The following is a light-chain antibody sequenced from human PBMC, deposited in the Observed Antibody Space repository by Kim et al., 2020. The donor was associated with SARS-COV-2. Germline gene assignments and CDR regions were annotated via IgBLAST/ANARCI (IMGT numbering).Light chain of an antibody. CDR3: QQSGNSPSPLT. CDR1: QIVSNDV. Sequence: GERATRACRASQIVSNDVLAWYQHKHGQAPRLLIYGTSHRATGIPDRFSGSGSGTDFTLTISRLEPEDFAVDFCQQSGNSPSPLTFGGGTKVDIK. J-gene: IGKJ4*01. CDR2: GTS. V-gene: IGKV3-20*01.